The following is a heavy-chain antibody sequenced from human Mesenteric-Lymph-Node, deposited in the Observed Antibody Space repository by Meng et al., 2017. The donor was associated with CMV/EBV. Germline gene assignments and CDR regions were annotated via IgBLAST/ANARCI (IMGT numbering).Heavy chain of an antibody. CDR3: AKDPNDFWNGYYGPHFDC. V-gene: IGHV3-23*01. Sequence: GGSLRLSCTASGFTFSNYGMHWVRQAPGKGLEWVATISVSGGTTYYADSVKARLIISRDISKNTLYLQMNSLRVEDTAVYYCAKDPNDFWNGYYGPHFDCRGQGTLVTVSS. CDR1: GFTFSNYG. D-gene: IGHD3/OR15-3a*01. J-gene: IGHJ4*02. CDR2: ISVSGGTT.